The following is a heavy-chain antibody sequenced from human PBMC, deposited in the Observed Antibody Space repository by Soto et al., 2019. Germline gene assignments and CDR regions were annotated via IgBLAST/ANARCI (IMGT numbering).Heavy chain of an antibody. Sequence: EVQLVESGGGLVKHGGSLRLSCAASGFTFSSYSMNWVRQAPGKGLEWVSSISSSSSYIYYADSVKGRFTISRDNAKNSLYLQMNSLRAEDTAVYYCARGYGTFDYWGQGTPVTVSS. D-gene: IGHD5-18*01. J-gene: IGHJ4*02. CDR3: ARGYGTFDY. CDR2: ISSSSSYI. CDR1: GFTFSSYS. V-gene: IGHV3-21*01.